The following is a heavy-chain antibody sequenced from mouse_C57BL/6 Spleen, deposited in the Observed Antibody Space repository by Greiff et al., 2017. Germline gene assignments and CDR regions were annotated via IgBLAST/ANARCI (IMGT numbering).Heavy chain of an antibody. CDR1: GYTFTSYW. Sequence: QVQLQQPGAELVKPGASVKLSCKASGYTFTSYWMQWVKQRPGQGLEWIGEIDPSDSYTNYNQKFKGKASLTVDTSSSTAYMQRSSLTSEDSAVYYCASGGDSFAYWGQGTLVTVSA. J-gene: IGHJ3*01. CDR3: ASGGDSFAY. D-gene: IGHD3-3*01. V-gene: IGHV1-50*01. CDR2: IDPSDSYT.